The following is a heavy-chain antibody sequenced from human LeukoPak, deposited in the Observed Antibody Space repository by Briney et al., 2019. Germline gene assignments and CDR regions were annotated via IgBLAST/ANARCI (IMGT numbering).Heavy chain of an antibody. Sequence: SETLSLTCTVSGGYISSSTYYWSWIRQPAEKGLEWIGRIYTSGSTNYNPSLKSRVTISVDTSKNRFSLKLTSVTAADTAVYYCARGPYKYDGSGAFDIWGQGTMVTVSS. V-gene: IGHV4-61*02. CDR2: IYTSGST. D-gene: IGHD3-22*01. CDR3: ARGPYKYDGSGAFDI. J-gene: IGHJ3*02. CDR1: GGYISSSTYY.